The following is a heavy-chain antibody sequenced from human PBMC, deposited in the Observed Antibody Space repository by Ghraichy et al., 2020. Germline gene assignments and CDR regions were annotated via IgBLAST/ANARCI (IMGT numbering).Heavy chain of an antibody. CDR3: ARSRGGAVAHGVDV. J-gene: IGHJ6*02. V-gene: IGHV1-18*01. D-gene: IGHD6-19*01. CDR2: ISVYNGNT. Sequence: ASVKVSCKASGYSFITYDISWVRQAPGQGLEWMGWISVYNGNTHYAEKFQGRVTMTTDTSRSTASMELRSLTSDDTAVYYCARSRGGAVAHGVDVWGQGTTVSVCS. CDR1: GYSFITYD.